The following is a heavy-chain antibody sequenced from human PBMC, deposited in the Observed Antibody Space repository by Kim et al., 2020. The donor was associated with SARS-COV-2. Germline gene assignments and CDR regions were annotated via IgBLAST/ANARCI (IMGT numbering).Heavy chain of an antibody. V-gene: IGHV3-11*06. Sequence: VKGRFTISRDNSKNSLYLQLNRRRAEDTAVYYCARDCAVTIYYYYGMDVWGQGTTVTVSS. J-gene: IGHJ6*02. CDR3: ARDCAVTIYYYYGMDV. D-gene: IGHD4-4*01.